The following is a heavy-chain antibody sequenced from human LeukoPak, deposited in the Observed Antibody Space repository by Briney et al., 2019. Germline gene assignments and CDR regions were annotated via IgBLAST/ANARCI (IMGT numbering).Heavy chain of an antibody. J-gene: IGHJ4*02. D-gene: IGHD6-13*01. CDR2: VSYSGST. CDR3: VRGGSWYPIFDC. Sequence: SSETLSLTCTVSGGSIRGYYWSWVRQPPGKGLEYIGYVSYSGSTKYNPSLKSRVTISVDTSKNQFSLKLSSVTAADTAVYYCVRGGSWYPIFDCWGQGALVTVSS. CDR1: GGSIRGYY. V-gene: IGHV4-59*01.